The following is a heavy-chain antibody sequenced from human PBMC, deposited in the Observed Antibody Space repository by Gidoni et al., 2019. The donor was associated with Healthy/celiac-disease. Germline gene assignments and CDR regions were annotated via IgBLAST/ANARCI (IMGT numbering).Heavy chain of an antibody. CDR1: GFSLSTSGVG. Sequence: QITLKESGPTLVKPTQTLTLTCTFSGFSLSTSGVGVGWIRQPPGKALEWLALIYWNDDKRYSPSLKSRLTITKDTSKNQVVLTMTNMDPVDTATYYCAHVSGNVARHPHLDYWGQGTLVTVSS. V-gene: IGHV2-5*01. CDR3: AHVSGNVARHPHLDY. D-gene: IGHD1-1*01. J-gene: IGHJ4*02. CDR2: IYWNDDK.